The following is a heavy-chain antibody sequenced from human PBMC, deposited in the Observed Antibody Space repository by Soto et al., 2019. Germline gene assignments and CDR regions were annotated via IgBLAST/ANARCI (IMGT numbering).Heavy chain of an antibody. CDR3: AKDGPTAVTTRGYYYYMDV. Sequence: PGGSLRLSCAASGFTFSSYGMHWVRQAPGKGLEWVAVISYDGSNKYYADSVKGRFTISRDNSKNTLYLQMNSLRAEDTAVYYCAKDGPTAVTTRGYYYYMDVWGKGTTVTVSS. CDR1: GFTFSSYG. V-gene: IGHV3-30*18. J-gene: IGHJ6*03. CDR2: ISYDGSNK. D-gene: IGHD4-4*01.